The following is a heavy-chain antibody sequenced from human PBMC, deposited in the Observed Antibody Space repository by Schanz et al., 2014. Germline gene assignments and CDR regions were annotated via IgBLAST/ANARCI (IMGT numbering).Heavy chain of an antibody. J-gene: IGHJ1*01. CDR1: GFIVSSTY. Sequence: VQLVESGGDLVQPGGSQRLSCAASGFIVSSTYMTWVRQAPGKGLEWVSHISGSGIHKNYADSVKGRFSISRDNTRNSLYLQMNSLRVDDTAVYYCAREFVNWGQGTLVTVSS. CDR2: ISGSGIHK. CDR3: AREFVN. D-gene: IGHD2-21*01. V-gene: IGHV3-11*05.